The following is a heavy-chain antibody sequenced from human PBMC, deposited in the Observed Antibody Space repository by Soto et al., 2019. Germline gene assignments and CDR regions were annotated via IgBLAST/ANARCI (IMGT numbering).Heavy chain of an antibody. CDR2: FYYSGST. CDR3: ARDLGGLTPLFAY. V-gene: IGHV4-61*01. CDR1: GGSVTSGSYY. J-gene: IGHJ4*02. D-gene: IGHD1-26*01. Sequence: SETLSLTCTVSGGSVTSGSYYWSWIRQPPGKGLEWIGYFYYSGSTNYNPSLKSRVTISVDTSKNQFSLKLSSVTAADTAVYYCARDLGGLTPLFAYWGQGTLVTVSP.